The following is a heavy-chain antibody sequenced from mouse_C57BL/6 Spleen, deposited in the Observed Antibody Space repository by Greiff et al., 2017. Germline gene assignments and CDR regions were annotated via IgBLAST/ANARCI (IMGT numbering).Heavy chain of an antibody. J-gene: IGHJ4*01. CDR1: GFTFSSYA. CDR3: TRCVIKDYAMDY. D-gene: IGHD2-4*01. Sequence: EVKLMESGEGLVKPGGSLKLSCAASGFTFSSYAMSWVRQTPEKRLEWVAYISSGGDYIYYADTVKGRFTISRDNARNTLYLQMSSLKSEDTAMYYCTRCVIKDYAMDYWGQGTSVTVSS. V-gene: IGHV5-9-1*02. CDR2: ISSGGDYI.